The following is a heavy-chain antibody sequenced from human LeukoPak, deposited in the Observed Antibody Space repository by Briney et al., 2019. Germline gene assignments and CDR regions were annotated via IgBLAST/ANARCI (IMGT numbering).Heavy chain of an antibody. D-gene: IGHD3-3*01. CDR2: IRSKAYGGTT. Sequence: PGGSPRLSCTASGFTFGDYAMSWVRQAPGKGLEWVGFIRSKAYGGTTEYAASVKGRFTISRDDSKSIAYLQMNSLKTEDTAVHYCTRESYYDFWSGYYSGGLDYWGQGTLVTVSS. V-gene: IGHV3-49*04. J-gene: IGHJ4*02. CDR3: TRESYYDFWSGYYSGGLDY. CDR1: GFTFGDYA.